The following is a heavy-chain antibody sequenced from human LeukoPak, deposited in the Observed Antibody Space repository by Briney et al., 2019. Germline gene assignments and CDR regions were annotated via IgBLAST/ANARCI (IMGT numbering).Heavy chain of an antibody. CDR1: GFTFSSYS. Sequence: PGGSLRLSCAASGFTFSSYSMNWVRQAPGKGLEWVSYISSSSSTIYYADSVKGRFTISRDNAKNSLYLQMNSLRAEDTAVYYCASWHYEYYYGSGSYAPLDYWGQGTLVTVSS. J-gene: IGHJ4*02. D-gene: IGHD3-10*01. V-gene: IGHV3-48*01. CDR3: ASWHYEYYYGSGSYAPLDY. CDR2: ISSSSSTI.